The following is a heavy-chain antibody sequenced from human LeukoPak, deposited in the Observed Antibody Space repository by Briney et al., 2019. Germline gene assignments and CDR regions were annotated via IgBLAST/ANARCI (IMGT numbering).Heavy chain of an antibody. CDR2: IRYDGSNK. Sequence: SGGSLRLSCAASGFTFSSYAMHWVRQAPGKGLEWVAFIRYDGSNKYYADSVKGRFIIPRDNSKNTLYLQMSSVRAEDTAVYYCANENGGPDYWGQGTLVTVSS. CDR1: GFTFSSYA. V-gene: IGHV3-30*02. CDR3: ANENGGPDY. J-gene: IGHJ4*02. D-gene: IGHD3-10*01.